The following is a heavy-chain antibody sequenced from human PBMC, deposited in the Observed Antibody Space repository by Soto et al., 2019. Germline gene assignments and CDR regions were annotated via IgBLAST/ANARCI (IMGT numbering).Heavy chain of an antibody. CDR1: GGSFSGYS. J-gene: IGHJ4*02. CDR3: ARGRSRNSTTVTTYYFDY. CDR2: IKHSGST. D-gene: IGHD4-17*01. V-gene: IGHV4-34*01. Sequence: SETLSLTCAVYGGSFSGYSWSWIRQPPGKGLEWMGEIKHSGSTNYNPPSKSRVTISVDTSKNQFSQNLSSVTAADTAVYYSARGRSRNSTTVTTYYFDYWGKGTLGTVSS.